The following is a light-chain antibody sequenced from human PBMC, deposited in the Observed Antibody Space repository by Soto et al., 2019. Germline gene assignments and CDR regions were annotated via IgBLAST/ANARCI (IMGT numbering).Light chain of an antibody. Sequence: EIVLTHSPATLSLSPGERATLSCRASQSVSSYLAWYQQKPGQAPRLLIYDASNRATGIPARFSGSGSGTDFTLTIGSLEPEDFAVYYCQQRSNWPPFTFGQGTRLEIK. V-gene: IGKV3-11*01. J-gene: IGKJ5*01. CDR3: QQRSNWPPFT. CDR1: QSVSSY. CDR2: DAS.